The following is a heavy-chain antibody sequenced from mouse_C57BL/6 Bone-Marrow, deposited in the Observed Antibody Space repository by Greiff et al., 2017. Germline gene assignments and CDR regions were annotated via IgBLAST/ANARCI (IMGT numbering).Heavy chain of an antibody. Sequence: EVKLMESGGGLVKPGGSLKLSCAASGFTFSSYAMSWVRQTPEKRLEWVATISDGGSYTYYPDNVKGRFTISRDNAKNNLYLQMSHLKSEDTAMYYCARDRVYSNPLAYWGQGTLVTGSA. CDR2: ISDGGSYT. V-gene: IGHV5-4*01. CDR1: GFTFSSYA. CDR3: ARDRVYSNPLAY. J-gene: IGHJ3*01. D-gene: IGHD2-5*01.